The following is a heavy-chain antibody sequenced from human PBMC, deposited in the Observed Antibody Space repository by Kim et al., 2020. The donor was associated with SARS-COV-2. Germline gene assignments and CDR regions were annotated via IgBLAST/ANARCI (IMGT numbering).Heavy chain of an antibody. Sequence: GGSLRLSCAASGFTFSSYAMSWVRQAPGKGLEWVSAISGSGGSTYYADSVKGRFTISRDNSKNTLYLQMNSLRAEDTAVYYCAKFKHYPDILIGYYNPWLGMDVWGQGTTVTVS. CDR3: AKFKHYPDILIGYYNPWLGMDV. J-gene: IGHJ6*02. CDR2: ISGSGGST. V-gene: IGHV3-23*01. CDR1: GFTFSSYA. D-gene: IGHD3-9*01.